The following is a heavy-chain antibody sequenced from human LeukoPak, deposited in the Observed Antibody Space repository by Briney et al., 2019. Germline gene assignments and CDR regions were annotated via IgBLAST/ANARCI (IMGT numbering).Heavy chain of an antibody. J-gene: IGHJ3*02. V-gene: IGHV4-59*01. CDR1: GGSISTYY. Sequence: PSETLSLTCTVSGGSISTYYWSWIRQPPGKGLEWIGYIYYSGSIKYNPSLKSRVTISVDTSKNQFSLKLSSVTAADTAVYYCARAYYYDSSGYYYPDAFDIWGQGTMVTVSS. CDR2: IYYSGSI. D-gene: IGHD3-22*01. CDR3: ARAYYYDSSGYYYPDAFDI.